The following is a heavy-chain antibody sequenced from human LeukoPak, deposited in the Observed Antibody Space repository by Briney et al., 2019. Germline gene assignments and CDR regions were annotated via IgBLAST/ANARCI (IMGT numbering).Heavy chain of an antibody. Sequence: GGSLRLSCAASGFTFRKYWLHWVRQAPGKGLVWVSRINPDDGSTSYADSVKGRFTISRDNAKNSVYLQMNGLTVEDTAVYYCVRDVDIWGQGTLVTVSS. J-gene: IGHJ4*02. D-gene: IGHD5-24*01. CDR2: INPDDGST. CDR3: VRDVDI. V-gene: IGHV3-74*01. CDR1: GFTFRKYW.